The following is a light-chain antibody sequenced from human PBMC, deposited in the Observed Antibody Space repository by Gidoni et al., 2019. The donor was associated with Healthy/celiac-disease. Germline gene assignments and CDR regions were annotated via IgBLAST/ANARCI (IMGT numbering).Light chain of an antibody. CDR2: AAS. CDR1: QSISSY. J-gene: IGKJ2*02. CDR3: QQNYSTPCT. V-gene: IGKV1-39*01. Sequence: DIYMSPSPSSLSASVGDRVTITCRASQSISSYLNWYQQKPGKAPKLLIYAASSLQSGVPSRFSGSGSGTDFTLTISSLQPDDFATYYCQQNYSTPCTFGQGTKLEIK.